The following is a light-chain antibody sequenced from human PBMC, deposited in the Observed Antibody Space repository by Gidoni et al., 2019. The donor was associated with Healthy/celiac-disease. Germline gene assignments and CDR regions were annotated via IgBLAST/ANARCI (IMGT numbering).Light chain of an antibody. CDR1: QSVSSN. J-gene: IGKJ5*01. CDR3: QQYNNWPALA. CDR2: GAS. Sequence: EIVMTQSPATLSVSPGDRATLSCRASQSVSSNLAWYQQKPGQAPRLLIYGASIRATGIPARFSGSVSGTEFTLTISILQSEDFAVYYCQQYNNWPALAFGQGTRLEIK. V-gene: IGKV3D-15*03.